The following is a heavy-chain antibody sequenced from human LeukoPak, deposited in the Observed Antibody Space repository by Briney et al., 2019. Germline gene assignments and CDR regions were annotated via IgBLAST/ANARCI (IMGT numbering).Heavy chain of an antibody. Sequence: SGTLSLTCAVSGGSISSSNWWSWVRQPPGKGLEWIGEIYHSGSTNYNPSLKSRATVSADRSKNQFSLKLSSVTAADTAVYYCAKLLAALPDTDVWGQGTMVFVSS. D-gene: IGHD6-13*01. V-gene: IGHV4-4*02. CDR1: GGSISSSNW. J-gene: IGHJ3*01. CDR2: IYHSGST. CDR3: AKLLAALPDTDV.